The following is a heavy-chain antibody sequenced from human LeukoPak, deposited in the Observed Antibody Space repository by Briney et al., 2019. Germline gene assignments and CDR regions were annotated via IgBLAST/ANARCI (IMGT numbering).Heavy chain of an antibody. D-gene: IGHD2-2*01. CDR2: ISSNGGST. Sequence: GGSLRLSCSASGFTFSSYAMHWVRQAPGKGLEYVSAISSNGGSTYYADSVKGRFTISRDNSKNTLYLQMSSLRAEDTAVYYCVKVGLYCSSTSCFSWLDPWGQGTLVTVSS. CDR1: GFTFSSYA. V-gene: IGHV3-64D*06. CDR3: VKVGLYCSSTSCFSWLDP. J-gene: IGHJ5*02.